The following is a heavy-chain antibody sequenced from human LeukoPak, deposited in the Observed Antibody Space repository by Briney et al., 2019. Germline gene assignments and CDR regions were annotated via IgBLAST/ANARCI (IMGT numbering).Heavy chain of an antibody. CDR3: ARDMPLPDY. J-gene: IGHJ4*02. Sequence: PGGSLRLSCAASGFTFSSYWMHWVRQAPGKGLVWVAVISYDGSNKYYADSVKGRFTISRDNSKNTLYLQMNSLRAEDTAVYYCARDMPLPDYWGQGTLVTVSS. CDR2: ISYDGSNK. D-gene: IGHD2-2*01. CDR1: GFTFSSYW. V-gene: IGHV3-30-3*01.